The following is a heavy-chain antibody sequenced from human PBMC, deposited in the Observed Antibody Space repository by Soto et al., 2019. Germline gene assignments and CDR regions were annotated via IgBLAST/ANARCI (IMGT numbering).Heavy chain of an antibody. J-gene: IGHJ4*02. Sequence: XVSLRLSCAASGFTFSSYAMSWVRQAPGKGLEWVSAISGSGGSTYYADSVKGRFTISRDNSKNMLYLQMNSLRAEDTAVYYCAKDRYQEMGATPDYWGQGTLVTVSS. CDR3: AKDRYQEMGATPDY. CDR2: ISGSGGST. V-gene: IGHV3-23*01. D-gene: IGHD1-26*01. CDR1: GFTFSSYA.